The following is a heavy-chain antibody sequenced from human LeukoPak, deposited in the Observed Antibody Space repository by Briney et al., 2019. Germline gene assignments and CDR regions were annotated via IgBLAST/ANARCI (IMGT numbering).Heavy chain of an antibody. CDR1: GGTFSSYA. Sequence: ASVKVSCTASGGTFSSYAISWVRQAPGQGLEWMGGIIPIFGTANYAQKFQGRVTITADESTSTAYMELSSLRSEDTAVYYCARSAVTTGVTGFDYWGQGTLVTVSS. V-gene: IGHV1-69*13. CDR3: ARSAVTTGVTGFDY. CDR2: IIPIFGTA. J-gene: IGHJ4*02. D-gene: IGHD4-17*01.